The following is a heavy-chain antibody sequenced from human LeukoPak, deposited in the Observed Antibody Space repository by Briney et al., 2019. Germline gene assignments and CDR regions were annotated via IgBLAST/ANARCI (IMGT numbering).Heavy chain of an antibody. D-gene: IGHD2-2*01. V-gene: IGHV3-48*04. J-gene: IGHJ4*02. CDR1: GFTFTTYG. CDR2: ISSSSSAI. Sequence: PGGSLRLSCAASGFTFTTYGMNWVRQAPGKGLEWVTYISSSSSAINYADSVKGRFTISRDNAKNSLYLRMNSLRVEDTAVYYCAKSFVEGYCSSTSCYYFDYWGQGTLVTVSS. CDR3: AKSFVEGYCSSTSCYYFDY.